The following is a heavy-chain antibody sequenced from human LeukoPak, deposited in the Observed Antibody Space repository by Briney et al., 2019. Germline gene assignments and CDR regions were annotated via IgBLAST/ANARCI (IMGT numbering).Heavy chain of an antibody. CDR1: GFTFSSYA. CDR2: ISYDGSNK. V-gene: IGHV3-30-3*01. Sequence: GGSLRLSCAASGFTFSSYAMHWVRQAPGKGLEWVAVISYDGSNKYYADSVKGRFTISRDNSKNTLYLQMNSLRAEDTAVYYCARDSPDYRLDYWGQGTLVTVSS. J-gene: IGHJ4*02. CDR3: ARDSPDYRLDY. D-gene: IGHD4-11*01.